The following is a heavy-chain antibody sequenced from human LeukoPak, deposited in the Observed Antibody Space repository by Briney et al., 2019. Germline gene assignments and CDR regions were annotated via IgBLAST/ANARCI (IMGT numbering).Heavy chain of an antibody. J-gene: IGHJ4*02. D-gene: IGHD3-22*01. CDR3: ARDWPITMIEAGDY. CDR1: GFTFSTYG. Sequence: PGGSLRLSCAASGFTFSTYGMHWVRQAPGKVLEWVSSISSSSSYIYYADSVKGRFTISRDNAKNSLYLQMNSLRAEDTAVYYCARDWPITMIEAGDYWGQGTLVTVSS. V-gene: IGHV3-21*01. CDR2: ISSSSSYI.